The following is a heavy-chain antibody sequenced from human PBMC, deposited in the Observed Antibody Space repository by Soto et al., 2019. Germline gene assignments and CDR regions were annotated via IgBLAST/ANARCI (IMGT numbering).Heavy chain of an antibody. Sequence: QVQLVESGGGMVQPGRSLRLSCAASGFIFSNNGFHWVRQAPGKGLEWVSLTSHDGRDNHYADSVKGRFPISRDNAKNTVFLQMNSLRVEDTAVYFCARWGGSMSSGYYIDYWGQGTLVTVSS. V-gene: IGHV3-33*01. CDR2: TSHDGRDN. CDR1: GFIFSNNG. J-gene: IGHJ4*02. D-gene: IGHD3-10*01. CDR3: ARWGGSMSSGYYIDY.